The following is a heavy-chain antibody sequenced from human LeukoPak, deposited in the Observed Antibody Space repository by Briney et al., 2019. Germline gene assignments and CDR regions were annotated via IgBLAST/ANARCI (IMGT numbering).Heavy chain of an antibody. CDR2: ISAYNGNT. Sequence: GASVKVSCKASGYTFTSYGINWVRQAPGQGLEWMGWISAYNGNTNYAQKLQGRVTMTTDTSTSTAYMELRSLRSDDTAVYYCARAEVLLWFGELLKFGWFDPWGQGTLVTVSS. V-gene: IGHV1-18*01. D-gene: IGHD3-10*01. CDR1: GYTFTSYG. J-gene: IGHJ5*02. CDR3: ARAEVLLWFGELLKFGWFDP.